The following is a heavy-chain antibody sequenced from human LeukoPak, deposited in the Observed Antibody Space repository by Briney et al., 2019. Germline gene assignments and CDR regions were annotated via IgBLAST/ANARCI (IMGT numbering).Heavy chain of an antibody. J-gene: IGHJ4*02. CDR2: ITDDSKTM. V-gene: IGHV3-48*01. CDR3: ASAGVQQQLVPVYFDY. CDR1: GFTFDTYS. Sequence: GGSLRLSCVASGFTFDTYSMNWIRQAPGKGLGGTSYITDDSKTMYYADSVKGRFTISRDNSKNTLYLQMNRLRAEDTAVYSCASAGVQQQLVPVYFDYWGQGTLVTVSS. D-gene: IGHD6-13*01.